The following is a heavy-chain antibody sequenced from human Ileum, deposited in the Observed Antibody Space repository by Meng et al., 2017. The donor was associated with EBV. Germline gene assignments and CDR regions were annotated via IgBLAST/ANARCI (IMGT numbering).Heavy chain of an antibody. CDR2: INAGDGRS. CDR1: GYTFTSHG. V-gene: IGHV1-3*01. Sequence: QVPLVQSGAEVKGPGASVKGSCKASGYTFTSHGIQWGRQDPGQRLEWMGWINAGDGRSKLSQRFQGRVAVSRDTSATTAYMDLYSLTSEDTAVYYCARTDCSGDCWRIDYWGQGTLVTVSS. CDR3: ARTDCSGDCWRIDY. J-gene: IGHJ4*02. D-gene: IGHD2-21*01.